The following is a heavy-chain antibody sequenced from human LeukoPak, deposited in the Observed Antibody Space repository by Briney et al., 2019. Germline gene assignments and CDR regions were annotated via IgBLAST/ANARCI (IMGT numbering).Heavy chain of an antibody. CDR2: IVVGSGNT. D-gene: IGHD6-13*01. CDR3: AASAGYSGSSGLSWFDP. J-gene: IGHJ5*02. CDR1: GFTFTSSA. Sequence: SVKVSCKASGFTFTSSAVQWVRQARGQRLEWIGWIVVGSGNTNYAQKFQERVTITRDMSTSTAHMELSSLRSEDTAVYYCAASAGYSGSSGLSWFDPWGQGTLVTVSS. V-gene: IGHV1-58*01.